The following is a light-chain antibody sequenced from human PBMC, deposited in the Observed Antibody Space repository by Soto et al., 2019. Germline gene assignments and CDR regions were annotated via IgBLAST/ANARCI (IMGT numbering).Light chain of an antibody. CDR2: KAS. V-gene: IGKV1-5*03. Sequence: DVQMTQSPSTLPASVGDRVTITCRASQSISSWLAWYQQKPGKAPKLLIYKASSLHSGVPSRFSGSGSGTEFTLTISSLQPDDFASYYCQQYNSYSPEWTFGQGTKVDIK. CDR3: QQYNSYSPEWT. J-gene: IGKJ1*01. CDR1: QSISSW.